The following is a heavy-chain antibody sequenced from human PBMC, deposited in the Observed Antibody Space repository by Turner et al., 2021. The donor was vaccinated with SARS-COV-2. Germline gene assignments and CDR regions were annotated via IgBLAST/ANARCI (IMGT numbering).Heavy chain of an antibody. CDR2: IYYSGST. V-gene: IGHV4-39*01. D-gene: IGHD1-26*01. CDR3: ARHSPELRGDYFDY. J-gene: IGHJ4*02. Sequence: QLQLQESGPGLVKHSETLSLTCTVSGGSISSSSYYWGWIRQPPGKGLEWIGYIYYSGSTYYNPSLKSRVTISVDTSKNQFSLKLSSETAADTAVYYCARHSPELRGDYFDYWGQGTLVTVSS. CDR1: GGSISSSSYY.